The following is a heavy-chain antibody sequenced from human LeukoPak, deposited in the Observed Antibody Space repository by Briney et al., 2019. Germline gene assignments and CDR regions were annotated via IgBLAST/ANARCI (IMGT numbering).Heavy chain of an antibody. CDR3: ARASKLPPSGYYYMDV. Sequence: PSETLSLTCTVSGGSISSGSYYWSWIRQPAGKGLEWIGRIYTSGSTNYNPSLKSRVTISVDTSKNQFSPKLSSVTAADTAVYYCARASKLPPSGYYYMDVWGKGTTVTVSS. D-gene: IGHD1-7*01. CDR1: GGSISSGSYY. V-gene: IGHV4-61*02. J-gene: IGHJ6*03. CDR2: IYTSGST.